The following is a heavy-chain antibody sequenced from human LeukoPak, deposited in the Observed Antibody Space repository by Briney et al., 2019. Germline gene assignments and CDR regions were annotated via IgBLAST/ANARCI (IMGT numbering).Heavy chain of an antibody. Sequence: PSETLSLTCTVSGASIRISNYYWGWIRQPPGKGLEWIASVYYTGTTYYNPSLKSRVTIFVETSKNQVSLRLSSVTAADTAVYYCARHSNYASGSTAKGLFDYWGQGTLVTVSS. CDR2: VYYTGTT. CDR1: GASIRISNYY. V-gene: IGHV4-39*01. CDR3: ARHSNYASGSTAKGLFDY. D-gene: IGHD3-10*01. J-gene: IGHJ4*02.